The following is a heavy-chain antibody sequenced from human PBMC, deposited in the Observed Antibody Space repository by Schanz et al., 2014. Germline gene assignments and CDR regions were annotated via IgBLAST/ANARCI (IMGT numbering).Heavy chain of an antibody. CDR2: INPNSGAT. J-gene: IGHJ5*01. CDR3: ARDSDVSKYNLFDS. CDR1: GYTFTGYY. Sequence: QVQLVQSGAEVKKPGASVKVSCQASGYTFTGYYMHWVRQAPGQGLEWMGQINPNSGATIYAQNFQGRVTMTRDTSISTVYMELTRLTFDDTAIYYCARDSDVSKYNLFDSWGQGTLVTVSS. V-gene: IGHV1-2*06.